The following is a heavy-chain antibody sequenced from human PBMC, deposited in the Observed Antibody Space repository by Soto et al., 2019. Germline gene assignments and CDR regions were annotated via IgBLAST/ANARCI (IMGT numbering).Heavy chain of an antibody. CDR2: INPNSGGT. CDR1: GYTFTGYY. CDR3: VREGTEYSSSSSWFDP. V-gene: IGHV1-2*02. J-gene: IGHJ5*02. Sequence: QVQLVQSGAEVKKPGASVKVSCKASGYTFTGYYMHWVRQAPGQGLEWMGWINPNSGGTNYAQKFQGRVTMTRDTSISTAYMELSRLRSDDTAVYYCVREGTEYSSSSSWFDPWGQGTLVTVSS. D-gene: IGHD6-6*01.